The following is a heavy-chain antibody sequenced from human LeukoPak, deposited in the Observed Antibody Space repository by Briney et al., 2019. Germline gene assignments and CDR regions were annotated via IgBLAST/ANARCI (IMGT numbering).Heavy chain of an antibody. CDR2: IYHSGST. Sequence: SETLSLTCTVSGGSISSYYWSWIRQPPGKGLEWIGYIYHSGSTNYNPSLKSRVTIAVDTSKNQFSLKLSSVTAADTAVYYCAREWGGYYYGSGSYRGDSWGQGTLVTVSS. J-gene: IGHJ4*02. CDR3: AREWGGYYYGSGSYRGDS. CDR1: GGSISSYY. V-gene: IGHV4-59*12. D-gene: IGHD3-10*01.